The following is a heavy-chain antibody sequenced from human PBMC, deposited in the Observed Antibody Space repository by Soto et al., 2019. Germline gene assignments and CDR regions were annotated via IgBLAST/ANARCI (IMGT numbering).Heavy chain of an antibody. CDR3: ARDLRYDSSDPFSAFDI. V-gene: IGHV1-69*01. CDR1: GGTFSSYA. Sequence: QVQLVQSGAEVKKPGSSVKVSCKASGGTFSSYAISWVRQAPGQGLEWMGGIIPIFGTANYAQKFQGRVTITADESTSTAYMELSSLRSEDTAVYYCARDLRYDSSDPFSAFDIWGQGTMVTVSS. D-gene: IGHD3-22*01. CDR2: IIPIFGTA. J-gene: IGHJ3*02.